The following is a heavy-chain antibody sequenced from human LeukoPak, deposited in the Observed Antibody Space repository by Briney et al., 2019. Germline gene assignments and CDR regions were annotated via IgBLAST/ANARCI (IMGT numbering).Heavy chain of an antibody. CDR2: IYHSGST. CDR3: ARGPGSSWPYYYYYMDV. Sequence: SETLSLTCTVSGYSISSGYYWGWIRQPPGKGLEWIGSIYHSGSTYYNPSLKSRVTISVDTSKNQFSLKLSSVTAADTAVYYCARGPGSSWPYYYYYMDVWGKGTTVTISS. V-gene: IGHV4-38-2*02. CDR1: GYSISSGYY. J-gene: IGHJ6*03. D-gene: IGHD6-13*01.